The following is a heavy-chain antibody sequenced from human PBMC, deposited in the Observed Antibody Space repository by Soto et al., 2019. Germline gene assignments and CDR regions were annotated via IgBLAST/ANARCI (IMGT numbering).Heavy chain of an antibody. J-gene: IGHJ4*02. CDR3: ARRGSGSYYDY. Sequence: GGSLRLSCAASGFTFSSYSMNWVRQAPGKGLEWVSYISSSSSTIYYADSVKGRFTISRDNSKNTLYLQMNSLRAEDTAVYYCARRGSGSYYDYWGQGTLVTVSS. D-gene: IGHD1-26*01. V-gene: IGHV3-48*01. CDR1: GFTFSSYS. CDR2: ISSSSSTI.